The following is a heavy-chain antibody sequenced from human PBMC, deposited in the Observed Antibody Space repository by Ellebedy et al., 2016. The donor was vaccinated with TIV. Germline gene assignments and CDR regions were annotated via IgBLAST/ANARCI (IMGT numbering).Heavy chain of an antibody. D-gene: IGHD2-21*02. J-gene: IGHJ4*02. CDR2: VNRDGTST. V-gene: IGHV3-74*01. Sequence: GESLKISCAASGFTFSNYWTHWVRQAPGKGLVWVSRVNRDGTSTNYADSVKGRFTISRDNAKNTLYLQMNSLRDEDTAVYYCARDRHVDRGDCLDYWGQGTLVTVSS. CDR1: GFTFSNYW. CDR3: ARDRHVDRGDCLDY.